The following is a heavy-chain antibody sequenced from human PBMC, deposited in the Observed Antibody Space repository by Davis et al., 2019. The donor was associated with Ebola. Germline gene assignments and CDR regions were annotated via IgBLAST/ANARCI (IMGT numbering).Heavy chain of an antibody. CDR3: ARWGSHAVGMDV. J-gene: IGHJ6*02. V-gene: IGHV4-59*12. CDR2: IYYTGAT. D-gene: IGHD3-16*01. Sequence: SETLSLTCSVSGDSMSDYHWSWIWQFPQKGLEWIGYIYYTGATNYNPSLRSRVAISLDSSKNQFSLNLRSVTAADTAVYYCARWGSHAVGMDVWGQGTTVTVSS. CDR1: GDSMSDYH.